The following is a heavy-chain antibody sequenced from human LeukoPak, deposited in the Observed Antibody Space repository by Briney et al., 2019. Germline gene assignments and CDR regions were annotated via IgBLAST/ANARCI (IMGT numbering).Heavy chain of an antibody. CDR1: GGSISSSNW. J-gene: IGHJ6*02. CDR3: ARDNYDYYYGMDV. V-gene: IGHV4-4*02. Sequence: ASETLSLTCAVSGGSISSSNWWSWVRQPPGKGLEWIGYIYYSGSTNYNPSLKSRVTISVDTSKNQFSLKLSSVTAADTAVYYCARDNYDYYYGMDVWGQGTTVTVSS. CDR2: IYYSGST.